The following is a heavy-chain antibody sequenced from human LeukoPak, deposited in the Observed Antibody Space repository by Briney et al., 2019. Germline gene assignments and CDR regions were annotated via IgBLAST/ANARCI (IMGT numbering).Heavy chain of an antibody. CDR2: INPSGGST. D-gene: IGHD3-3*01. Sequence: ASVKVSCKVSGYTLTELSMHWVRQAPGQGLEWMGIINPSGGSTSYAQKFQGRVTMTRDTSTSTVYMELSSLRSEDTAVYYCAGGGFLEFMGWRRLGYYMDVWGKGTTVTVSS. J-gene: IGHJ6*03. CDR3: AGGGFLEFMGWRRLGYYMDV. CDR1: GYTLTELS. V-gene: IGHV1-46*01.